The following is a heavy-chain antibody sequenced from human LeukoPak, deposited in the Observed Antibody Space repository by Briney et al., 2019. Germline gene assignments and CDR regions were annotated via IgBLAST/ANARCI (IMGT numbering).Heavy chain of an antibody. V-gene: IGHV1-8*02. CDR2: MTPNSGNT. CDR3: ARDKVEMATVYYYYYGMDV. CDR1: GYTFTSYD. D-gene: IGHD5-24*01. J-gene: IGHJ6*02. Sequence: ASVKVSCKASGYTFTSYDINWVRQATGQGLEWMGWMTPNSGNTGYAQKFQGRVTITRNTSISTAYMELSSLRSEDTAVYYCARDKVEMATVYYYYYGMDVWGQGTTVTVSS.